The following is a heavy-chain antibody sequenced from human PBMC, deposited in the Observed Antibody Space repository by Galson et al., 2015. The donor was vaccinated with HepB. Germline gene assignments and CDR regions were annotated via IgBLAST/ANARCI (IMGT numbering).Heavy chain of an antibody. D-gene: IGHD1-1*01. J-gene: IGHJ5*02. Sequence: SVKVSCKASGYTFTDNYIHWVRQAPGQGLEWLGWNNPKSGGTNYAQKFQGRVAMGSDTSITTAYMELSRLTSDDTAIYYCARGVVHWNDEEPGNWFDPWGQGTLVTVSS. CDR3: ARGVVHWNDEEPGNWFDP. V-gene: IGHV1-2*02. CDR1: GYTFTDNY. CDR2: NNPKSGGT.